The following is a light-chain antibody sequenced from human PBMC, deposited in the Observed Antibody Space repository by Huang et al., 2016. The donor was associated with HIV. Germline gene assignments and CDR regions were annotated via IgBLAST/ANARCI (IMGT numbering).Light chain of an antibody. CDR1: QDISSF. J-gene: IGKJ2*01. Sequence: IQLTQSPSSLSASVGDRVTITCRASQDISSFLAWYQQKPGQAPKLLIYAASTLQSGVPSRFSGSGSGPDFTLTISRLQPEDFAIYYCQHLKSYPYTFGQGTNLEIK. V-gene: IGKV1-9*01. CDR3: QHLKSYPYT. CDR2: AAS.